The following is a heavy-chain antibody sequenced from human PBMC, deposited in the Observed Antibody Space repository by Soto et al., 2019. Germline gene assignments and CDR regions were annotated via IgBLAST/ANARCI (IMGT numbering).Heavy chain of an antibody. J-gene: IGHJ4*02. CDR1: GGSISSSNW. D-gene: IGHD6-19*01. CDR2: IYHSGST. V-gene: IGHV4-4*02. Sequence: SETLSLTCAVSGGSISSSNWWSWVRQPPGKGLEWIGEIYHSGSTNYNPSLKSRVTISVDKSKNQFSLKLSSVTAADTAVYYCARDLIAVAGSFDYWGQGTLVTVSS. CDR3: ARDLIAVAGSFDY.